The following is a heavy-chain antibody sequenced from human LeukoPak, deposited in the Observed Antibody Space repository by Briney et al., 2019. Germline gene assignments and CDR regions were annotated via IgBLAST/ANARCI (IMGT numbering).Heavy chain of an antibody. CDR1: GGSFSGYY. D-gene: IGHD2-15*01. CDR2: INHSGST. Sequence: SETLSLTCAVYGGSFSGYYWSWIRQPPGKGLEWIGEINHSGSTNYNPSLKSRVTIPVDTSKNQFSLKLSSVTAADTAVYYCARGSSSGEDTVVVVAALPYFDYWGQGTLVTVSS. CDR3: ARGSSSGEDTVVVVAALPYFDY. V-gene: IGHV4-34*01. J-gene: IGHJ4*02.